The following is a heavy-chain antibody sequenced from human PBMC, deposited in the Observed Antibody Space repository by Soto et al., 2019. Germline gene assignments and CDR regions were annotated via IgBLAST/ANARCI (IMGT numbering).Heavy chain of an antibody. D-gene: IGHD2-2*01. CDR2: INHNSGTT. Sequence: GGSLRLSCAASGFPFSLYLMGWVRQAPGKELEWVALINHNSGTTYYADSVKGRFTISRDNSKNTLYLQMNSLRAEDTAVYYCAKDPYCSSISCYAGNFYYWGQGALVTVSS. J-gene: IGHJ4*02. CDR1: GFPFSLYL. CDR3: AKDPYCSSISCYAGNFYY. V-gene: IGHV3-23*01.